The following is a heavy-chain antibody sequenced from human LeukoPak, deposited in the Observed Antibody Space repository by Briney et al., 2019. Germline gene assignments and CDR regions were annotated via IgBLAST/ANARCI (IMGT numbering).Heavy chain of an antibody. D-gene: IGHD3-3*01. CDR3: ARVRSNYDFWSGYSGYYYMDV. CDR2: INPDCGRA. J-gene: IGHJ6*03. Sequence: RGSVRVSCTASGGTFSSYAMSWVRQAPGQGLEWMGGINPDCGRANYAETLQGRVTIATDESTSTAYMEMSSLRSEDTAVYYCARVRSNYDFWSGYSGYYYMDVWGKGTTVTVSS. V-gene: IGHV1-69*05. CDR1: GGTFSSYA.